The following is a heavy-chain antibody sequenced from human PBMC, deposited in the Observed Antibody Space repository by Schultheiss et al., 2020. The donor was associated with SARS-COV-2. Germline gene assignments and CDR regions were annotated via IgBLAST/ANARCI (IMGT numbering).Heavy chain of an antibody. D-gene: IGHD1-7*01. CDR1: GFTFSSYA. CDR3: AKCLSTGTTPCLNFDY. CDR2: ISGSGDST. Sequence: GGSLRLSCAASGFTFSSYAMNWVRQAPGKGLEWVSTISGSGDSTYYADSVKGRFTISRDNSKNTLYLQMNSLRAEDTAVYYCAKCLSTGTTPCLNFDYWGQGTLVTVAS. J-gene: IGHJ4*02. V-gene: IGHV3-23*01.